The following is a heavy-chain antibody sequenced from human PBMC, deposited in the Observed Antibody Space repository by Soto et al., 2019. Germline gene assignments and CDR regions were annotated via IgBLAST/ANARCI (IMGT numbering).Heavy chain of an antibody. J-gene: IGHJ4*02. CDR3: ARGNSWSYFDY. D-gene: IGHD6-13*01. CDR2: INTAKENT. CDR1: GYTFTSYA. Sequence: QVQLVKSGAEVKKPGASVKVSCKASGYTFTSYAIHWVRQAPGQRLEWMGWINTAKENTKYSQKFQGRVTITRDTSASIVYMELSSLRSEDTAVYYCARGNSWSYFDYWGQGTLVTVSS. V-gene: IGHV1-3*04.